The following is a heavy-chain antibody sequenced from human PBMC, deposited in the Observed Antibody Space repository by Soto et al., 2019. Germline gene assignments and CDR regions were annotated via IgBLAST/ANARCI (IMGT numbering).Heavy chain of an antibody. J-gene: IGHJ4*02. Sequence: EVQLVESGGGLVQPGGSLRLSCAASGFTFSSYEMNWVRQAPGKGLEWVSYISSSGSTIYYADSVKGRFTISRDNAKNSLYLQMNSLRAEDTAVYYCVRQIVVVPAAISADFDYWGQGTLVTVSS. CDR2: ISSSGSTI. D-gene: IGHD2-2*02. CDR1: GFTFSSYE. V-gene: IGHV3-48*03. CDR3: VRQIVVVPAAISADFDY.